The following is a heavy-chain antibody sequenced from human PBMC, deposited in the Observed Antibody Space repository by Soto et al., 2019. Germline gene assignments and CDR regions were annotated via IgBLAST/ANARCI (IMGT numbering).Heavy chain of an antibody. Sequence: EVPLLESGGGLVQPGGSLRLSCAASGFTFSSYAMSWVRQAPGKGLEWVSAISGSGGSTYYADSVKGRFTISRDNSKNTLYLQMNSLRAEDTAVYYCAKWGVTMVRGVIIAGKDPNDYWGQGTLVTVSS. CDR1: GFTFSSYA. D-gene: IGHD3-10*01. CDR3: AKWGVTMVRGVIIAGKDPNDY. J-gene: IGHJ4*02. V-gene: IGHV3-23*01. CDR2: ISGSGGST.